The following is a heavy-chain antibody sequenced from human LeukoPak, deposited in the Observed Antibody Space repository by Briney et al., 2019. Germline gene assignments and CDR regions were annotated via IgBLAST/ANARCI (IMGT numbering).Heavy chain of an antibody. D-gene: IGHD1-7*01. V-gene: IGHV3-23*01. CDR2: TSDRGDYT. J-gene: IGHJ4*02. Sequence: GGSLRLSCAASGFTFTSYSMSWVRQAPGKGLEWVSGTSDRGDYTYYADSVKGWFTISRDSSKNTLFLQMNSLRAEDTALYFCARKAQYNGHYPLDYWGQGTLVTVSS. CDR1: GFTFTSYS. CDR3: ARKAQYNGHYPLDY.